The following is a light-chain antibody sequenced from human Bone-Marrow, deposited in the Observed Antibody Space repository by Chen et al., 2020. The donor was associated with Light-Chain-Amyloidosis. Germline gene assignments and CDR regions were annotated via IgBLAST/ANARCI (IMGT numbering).Light chain of an antibody. CDR3: QSYDSSLSSSV. Sequence: QSVLTPPPPVSGAPGQRVTISCTGSTSNIGAGYGVHWYQQVPGTAPKLLIYGNTNRPSGVPDRFSASKSGTSASLAITGLQAEDEADYYCQSYDSSLSSSVFGGGTKLTVL. J-gene: IGLJ2*01. CDR1: TSNIGAGYG. CDR2: GNT. V-gene: IGLV1-40*01.